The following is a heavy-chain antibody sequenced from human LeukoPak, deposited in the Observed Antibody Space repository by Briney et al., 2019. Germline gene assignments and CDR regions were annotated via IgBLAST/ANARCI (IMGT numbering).Heavy chain of an antibody. V-gene: IGHV3-21*01. D-gene: IGHD3-10*02. Sequence: GGSLRLSCAASGFTFNTYSMSWVRQAPGKGLEWISIISRTSESVFYADSVKGRFTISRDNAKNSLYLQMNSLRAEDTAVYYCAELGITMIGGVWGKGTTVTISS. CDR1: GFTFNTYS. CDR3: AELGITMIGGV. J-gene: IGHJ6*04. CDR2: ISRTSESV.